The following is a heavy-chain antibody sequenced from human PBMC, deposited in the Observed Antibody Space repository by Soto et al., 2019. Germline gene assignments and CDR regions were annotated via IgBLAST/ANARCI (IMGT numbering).Heavy chain of an antibody. V-gene: IGHV4-61*01. J-gene: IGHJ4*02. CDR1: GGSVSSGSYY. D-gene: IGHD3-10*01. CDR3: ARETYYGSGTYYTTDY. CDR2: IHYSGST. Sequence: SXTLSLTCTVSGGSVSSGSYYWSWIRQRPGKGLEWIGYIHYSGSTNYNPSLKSRVTISIDTSKNQFSLKLSSVTAADTAVYYCARETYYGSGTYYTTDYWGQGTLVTVSS.